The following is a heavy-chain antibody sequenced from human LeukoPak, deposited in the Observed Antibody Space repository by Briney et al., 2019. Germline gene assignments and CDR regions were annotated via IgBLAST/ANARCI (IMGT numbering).Heavy chain of an antibody. Sequence: SETLSLTCAVSGGSISSGGYSWSWIRQPPGKGLEWIGYIYHSGSTYYNPSLKSRVTISVDRSKNQFSLKLSSVTAADTAVYYCARGKTEQQLVPGVWFDPWGQGTLVTVSS. CDR2: IYHSGST. J-gene: IGHJ5*02. D-gene: IGHD6-13*01. CDR1: GGSISSGGYS. V-gene: IGHV4-30-2*01. CDR3: ARGKTEQQLVPGVWFDP.